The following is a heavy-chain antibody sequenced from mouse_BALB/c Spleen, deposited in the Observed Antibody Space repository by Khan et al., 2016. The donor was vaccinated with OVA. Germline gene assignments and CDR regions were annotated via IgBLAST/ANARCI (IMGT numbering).Heavy chain of an antibody. CDR3: ARRRIFDGYYGGAMDY. CDR2: ISSGSSTI. D-gene: IGHD2-3*01. CDR1: GFTFSGFG. J-gene: IGHJ4*01. Sequence: EVELVESGGNLVRPGGSRKLSCAASGFTFSGFGMHWVRQAPEKGLEWVAYISSGSSTIYYADTVKGRFTISRDNPKNTLFLQMTSLRSEDTAMYYCARRRIFDGYYGGAMDYWGQGTSVTVSS. V-gene: IGHV5-17*02.